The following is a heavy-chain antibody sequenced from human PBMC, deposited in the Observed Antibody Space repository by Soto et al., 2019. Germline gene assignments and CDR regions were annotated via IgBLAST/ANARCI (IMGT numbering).Heavy chain of an antibody. CDR2: IIPIFGTA. V-gene: IGHV1-69*01. CDR3: ARDRCGSCPYYYYGMDV. CDR1: GGTFSSYA. Sequence: QVQLVQSGAEVKKPGSSVKVSCTASGGTFSSYAISWVRQAPGQGLEWMGGIIPIFGTANYAQKFQGRVTITADESTSTAYMELSSLRSEDTAVYYCARDRCGSCPYYYYGMDVWGQGTTVTVSS. J-gene: IGHJ6*02. D-gene: IGHD1-26*01.